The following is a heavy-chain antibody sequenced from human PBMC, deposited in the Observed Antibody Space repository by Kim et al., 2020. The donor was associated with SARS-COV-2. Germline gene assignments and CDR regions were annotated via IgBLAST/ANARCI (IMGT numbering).Heavy chain of an antibody. D-gene: IGHD6-6*01. V-gene: IGHV1-69*13. J-gene: IGHJ4*02. Sequence: SVKVSCKASGGTFSSYAISWVRQAPGQGLEWMGGIIPIFGTANYAQKFQGRVTITADESTSTAYMELSSLRSEDTAVYYCARGLVSSSYSSSALDYWGQGTLVTVSS. CDR1: GGTFSSYA. CDR2: IIPIFGTA. CDR3: ARGLVSSSYSSSALDY.